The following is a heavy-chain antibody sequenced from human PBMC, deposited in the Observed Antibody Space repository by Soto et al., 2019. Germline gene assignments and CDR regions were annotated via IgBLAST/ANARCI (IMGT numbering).Heavy chain of an antibody. CDR1: GYTFNSYG. CDR3: ASSYYGGNSPYYYGMDV. Sequence: ASVKVSGKASGYTFNSYGISWVRQARVQGLEWIGWISLYNGDTDYAQKFQGRVTVTTDTSTSTAYMELGSLRSDDTAVYYCASSYYGGNSPYYYGMDVWGQGTTVTVSS. V-gene: IGHV1-18*01. D-gene: IGHD2-21*02. CDR2: ISLYNGDT. J-gene: IGHJ6*02.